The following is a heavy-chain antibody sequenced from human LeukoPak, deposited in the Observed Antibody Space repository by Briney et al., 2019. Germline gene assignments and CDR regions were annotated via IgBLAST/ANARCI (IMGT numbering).Heavy chain of an antibody. D-gene: IGHD2-2*02. Sequence: GGSLRLSCAASGFTFSSYEMNWVRQAPGKGLEWVSYISSSGSASSTYYADSVKGRFTISRDNSKNTLYLQMNSLRADDTAVYYRAMKAVPRPRLYDAFDFWGQGTVVTVSS. V-gene: IGHV3-48*03. CDR2: ISSSGSASST. J-gene: IGHJ3*01. CDR1: GFTFSSYE. CDR3: AMKAVPRPRLYDAFDF.